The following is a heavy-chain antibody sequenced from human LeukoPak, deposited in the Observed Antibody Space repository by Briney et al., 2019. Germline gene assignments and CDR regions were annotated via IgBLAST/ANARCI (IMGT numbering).Heavy chain of an antibody. D-gene: IGHD1-26*01. J-gene: IGHJ3*02. V-gene: IGHV4-30-4*01. CDR3: ARDPPGGAERGRAFDI. CDR1: GGSISSGDYY. CDR2: IYYSGST. Sequence: SETLSLTCTVSGGSISSGDYYWSWIRQPPGKGLEWIGYIYYSGSTYYNPSLKSRVTISVDTSKNQFSLKLSSVTAADTAVYYCARDPPGGAERGRAFDIWGQGTMVTVSS.